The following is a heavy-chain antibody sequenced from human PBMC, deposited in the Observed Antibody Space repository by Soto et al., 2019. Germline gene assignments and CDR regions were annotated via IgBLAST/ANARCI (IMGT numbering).Heavy chain of an antibody. D-gene: IGHD6-19*01. V-gene: IGHV6-1*01. CDR3: ARAPGYSSGWYYYYGMAV. CDR1: EDSVSSNSAA. J-gene: IGHJ6*02. Sequence: SQTLSLTCAISEDSVSSNSAAWNWIRQSPSRGLEWLGRTYYRSKWYNDYAVSVKSRITINPDTSKNQFSLQLNSVTPEDTAVYYWARAPGYSSGWYYYYGMAVWGQGTTVTVSS. CDR2: TYYRSKWYN.